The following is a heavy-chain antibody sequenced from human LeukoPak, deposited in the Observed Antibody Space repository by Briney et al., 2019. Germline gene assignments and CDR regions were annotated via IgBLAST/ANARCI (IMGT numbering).Heavy chain of an antibody. V-gene: IGHV3-48*01. D-gene: IGHD1-26*01. Sequence: GGSLRLSCAASEFTFSTYSMNWVRQAPGKGLEWVSYISSSSGTIYYADSVKGRFTISRDNAKTSLYLLMNSLRAEDTAVYYCARKDGGSYNSFNYWGQGTLVTVSS. J-gene: IGHJ4*02. CDR2: ISSSSGTI. CDR3: ARKDGGSYNSFNY. CDR1: EFTFSTYS.